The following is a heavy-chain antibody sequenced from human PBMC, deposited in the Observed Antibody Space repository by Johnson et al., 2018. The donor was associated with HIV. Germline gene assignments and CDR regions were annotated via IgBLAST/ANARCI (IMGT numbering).Heavy chain of an antibody. V-gene: IGHV3-20*04. CDR1: GFTFDDHG. D-gene: IGHD1-26*01. J-gene: IGHJ3*02. CDR2: INWNGGST. CDR3: ARAYPLGVTLFSAFDI. Sequence: VQLVESGGGVVPPGGSLRLSCAASGFTFDDHGMSWVRQAPGKGLEWVSGINWNGGSTGYADSVKGRFTISRDNAKNSLTLQMNSRRAADTALYFWARAYPLGVTLFSAFDIWGQGTVVTVSS.